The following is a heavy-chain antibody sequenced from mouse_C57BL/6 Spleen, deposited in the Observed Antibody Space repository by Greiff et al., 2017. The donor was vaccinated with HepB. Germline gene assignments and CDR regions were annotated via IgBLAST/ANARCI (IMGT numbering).Heavy chain of an antibody. CDR1: GYTFTDYE. D-gene: IGHD2-12*01. J-gene: IGHJ4*01. CDR2: IDPETGGT. Sequence: VQLQQSGAELVRPGASVTLSCKASGYTFTDYEMHWVKQTPVHGLEWIGAIDPETGGTAYNQKFKGTAILTADKSSSTAYMELRSLTSEDAAVYYCTRKDYIAMDYWGQGTSVTVSS. CDR3: TRKDYIAMDY. V-gene: IGHV1-15*01.